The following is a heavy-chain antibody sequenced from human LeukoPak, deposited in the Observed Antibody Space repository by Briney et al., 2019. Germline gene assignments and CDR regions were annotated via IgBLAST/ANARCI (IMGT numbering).Heavy chain of an antibody. CDR3: ARLNSYGGNYFDY. V-gene: IGHV4-30-2*01. J-gene: IGHJ4*02. CDR2: VYHSGST. Sequence: ASQTLSLTCAVSGVSISSGGYSWSWIRQPPGKGLEWIGYVYHSGSTYYNPSLKSRVTISVDRSKNQFSLKLSSVTAADTAVYYCARLNSYGGNYFDYWGQGTLVTVSS. D-gene: IGHD4-23*01. CDR1: GVSISSGGYS.